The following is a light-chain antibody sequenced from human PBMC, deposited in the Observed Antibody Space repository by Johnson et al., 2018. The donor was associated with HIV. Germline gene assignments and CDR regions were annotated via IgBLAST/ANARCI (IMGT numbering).Light chain of an antibody. CDR3: GTWDSSLNSYV. J-gene: IGLJ1*01. CDR1: SSDMGNYA. Sequence: QFVLTQPPSVSAAPGQKVTISCSGSSSDMGNYAVSWYQQLPGTAPKLLIYENNKRPSGISDRFSGSKSGTSTTLGITGLQTGDEADYYCGTWDSSLNSYVFGTGTKVSVL. CDR2: ENN. V-gene: IGLV1-51*02.